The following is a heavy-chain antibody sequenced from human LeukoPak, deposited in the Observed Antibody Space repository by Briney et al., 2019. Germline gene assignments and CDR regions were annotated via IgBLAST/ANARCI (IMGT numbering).Heavy chain of an antibody. V-gene: IGHV4-59*01. CDR3: ARESTMIGYDI. D-gene: IGHD3-22*01. J-gene: IGHJ3*02. CDR1: GGSISSYF. CDR2: VYSSDNA. Sequence: PSETLSLTCTVSGGSISSYFWNWIRQSPGKGLEWIGYVYSSDNASYNPSLKSRVTISLDTSKNRFSLRLSSVTAADTALYYCARESTMIGYDIWGQGTMVTVSS.